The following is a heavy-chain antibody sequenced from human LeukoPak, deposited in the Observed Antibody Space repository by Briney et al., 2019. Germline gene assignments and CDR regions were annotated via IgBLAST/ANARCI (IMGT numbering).Heavy chain of an antibody. D-gene: IGHD6-19*01. CDR2: IYTSGST. V-gene: IGHV4-61*02. J-gene: IGHJ4*02. CDR1: GGSISSGSYY. CDR3: TRGTDITVAGNY. Sequence: SQTLSLTCTVSGGSISSGSYYWSWIRQPAGKGLEWIGRIYTSGSTNYNPSLTSRVTMSVDTSKNQFSLKLSSVTAADTAVYYCTRGTDITVAGNYWGQGTLVTVSS.